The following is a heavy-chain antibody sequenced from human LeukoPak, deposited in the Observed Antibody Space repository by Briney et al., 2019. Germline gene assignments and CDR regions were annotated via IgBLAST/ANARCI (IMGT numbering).Heavy chain of an antibody. CDR3: ARVGRVSIYPSYMDV. Sequence: PGGSLRLSCAASGFTFRTFPIQGVRQTPDKRREWGAVISDDGRDTYYADSVKGLFTISRDNSKNTPYLQMNSLSPEDTAVVSCARVGRVSIYPSYMDVWGKGTTVTVSS. V-gene: IGHV3-30*04. J-gene: IGHJ6*03. CDR1: GFTFRTFP. CDR2: ISDDGRDT. D-gene: IGHD6-6*01.